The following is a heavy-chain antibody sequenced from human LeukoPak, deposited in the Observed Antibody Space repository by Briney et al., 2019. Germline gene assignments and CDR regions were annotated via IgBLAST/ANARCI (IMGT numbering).Heavy chain of an antibody. CDR1: GFTFSSYS. CDR3: ARDLYYDSSGYLH. Sequence: PGGSLRLSCAASGFTFSSYSMNWVRQAPGKGLEWVSYISSSSSTIYYADSVKGRFTISRDNAKNTLYLQMNSLRAEDTAVYYCARDLYYDSSGYLHWGQGTLVTVSS. D-gene: IGHD3-22*01. J-gene: IGHJ4*02. V-gene: IGHV3-48*01. CDR2: ISSSSSTI.